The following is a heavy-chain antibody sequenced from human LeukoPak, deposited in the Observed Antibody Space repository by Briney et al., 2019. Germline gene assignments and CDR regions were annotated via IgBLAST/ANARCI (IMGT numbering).Heavy chain of an antibody. J-gene: IGHJ4*02. D-gene: IGHD1-1*01. CDR1: GFTFNTYA. CDR2: ISYDGRDK. V-gene: IGHV3-30*04. Sequence: PGRSLRLSCAASGFTFNTYAMHWVRQAPGKGLWWVAVISYDGRDKNHADSVKGRFSISRDNYNTKMYLQMKSLRLEDTAVYYCAGGWNWVRHEEYYFDHWGQGAFVTVSS. CDR3: AGGWNWVRHEEYYFDH.